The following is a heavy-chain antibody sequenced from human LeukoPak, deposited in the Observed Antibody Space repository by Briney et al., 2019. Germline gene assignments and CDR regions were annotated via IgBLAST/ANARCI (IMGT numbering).Heavy chain of an antibody. CDR1: GGSISSSSYY. CDR3: ASLPTYGSDPGNY. D-gene: IGHD3-10*01. V-gene: IGHV4-39*01. J-gene: IGHJ4*02. CDR2: IYYSGST. Sequence: PSETLSLTCTVSGGSISSSSYYWGWIRQPPGKGLEWIGSIYYSGSTYYNPSLKSRVTISVYTSKNQFSLKLSSVTAADTAGYYCASLPTYGSDPGNYWGQGTLGTLSS.